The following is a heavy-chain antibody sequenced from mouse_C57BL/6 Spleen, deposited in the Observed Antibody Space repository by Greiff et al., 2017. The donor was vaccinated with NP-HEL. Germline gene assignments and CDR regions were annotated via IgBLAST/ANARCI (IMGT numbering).Heavy chain of an antibody. D-gene: IGHD2-3*01. CDR3: ARGGYDGYYDY. J-gene: IGHJ2*01. CDR2: IDPSDSYT. V-gene: IGHV1-69*01. Sequence: QVQLQQPGAELVMPGASVKLSCKASGYTFTSYWMHWVKRRPGQGLEWIGEIDPSDSYTNYNQKFKGKSTLTVDKSSSTAYMQLSSLTSEDSAVYYCARGGYDGYYDYWGQGTTLTVSS. CDR1: GYTFTSYW.